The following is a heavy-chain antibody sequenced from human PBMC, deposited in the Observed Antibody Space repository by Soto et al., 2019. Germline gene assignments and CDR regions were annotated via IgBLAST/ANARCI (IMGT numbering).Heavy chain of an antibody. CDR2: IYNDGKT. CDR1: GLPVSTNY. Sequence: PGGSVRLSCAASGLPVSTNYMSWVRQAPGKGLEWVSVIYNDGKTYYADSVKGRFTISRDASKNTLHLQMDSLRDEDTAVYYCVRPLPSGQNYGMDVWGQGTTVTVSS. CDR3: VRPLPSGQNYGMDV. D-gene: IGHD3-10*01. V-gene: IGHV3-53*01. J-gene: IGHJ6*02.